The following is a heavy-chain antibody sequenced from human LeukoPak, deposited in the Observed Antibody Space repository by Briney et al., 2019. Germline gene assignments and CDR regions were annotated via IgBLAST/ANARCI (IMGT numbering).Heavy chain of an antibody. CDR2: IKQDGSEK. J-gene: IGHJ4*02. V-gene: IGHV3-7*01. Sequence: GGSLRLSCTTSGFNFRAYWMGWVRQAPGKGLEWVANIKQDGSEKYYVDSVKGRFTISRDNAKNSLFLQMNSLRAEDTAVYYCARARMYTSSSGGFDYWGQGTLVTVSS. D-gene: IGHD6-6*01. CDR3: ARARMYTSSSGGFDY. CDR1: GFNFRAYW.